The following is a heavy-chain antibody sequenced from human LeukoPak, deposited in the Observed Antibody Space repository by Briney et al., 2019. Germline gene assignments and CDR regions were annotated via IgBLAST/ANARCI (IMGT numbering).Heavy chain of an antibody. CDR2: ISYDGSNK. D-gene: IGHD2-2*01. CDR3: AKVGYCSSTSCTAYYYYGMDV. V-gene: IGHV3-30*18. J-gene: IGHJ6*02. CDR1: GFTFSSYG. Sequence: GGSLRLSCAASGFTFSSYGMHWVRQAPGKGLEWVAVISYDGSNKYYADSVKGRFTISRDNSKNTLYLQMNSLRAEDTAVYYCAKVGYCSSTSCTAYYYYGMDVWGRGTTVTVSS.